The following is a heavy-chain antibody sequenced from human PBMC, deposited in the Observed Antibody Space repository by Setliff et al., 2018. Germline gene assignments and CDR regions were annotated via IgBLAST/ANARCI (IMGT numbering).Heavy chain of an antibody. Sequence: GGSLRLSCAASVFPFSISSMHWVRQAPGKGLEWVSSISDSSLHIYYRDSVKGRFTIFRDNAKNSLYLQMNSLRAEDTAVYYCARAADSYGPPRSYMDVWGKGTTVTVSS. CDR1: VFPFSISS. CDR2: ISDSSLHI. D-gene: IGHD5-18*01. J-gene: IGHJ6*03. CDR3: ARAADSYGPPRSYMDV. V-gene: IGHV3-21*01.